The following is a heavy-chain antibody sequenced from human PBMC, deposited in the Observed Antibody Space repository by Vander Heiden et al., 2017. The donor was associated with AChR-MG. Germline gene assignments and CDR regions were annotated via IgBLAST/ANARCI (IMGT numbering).Heavy chain of an antibody. CDR1: GFSLSTSGVG. V-gene: IGHV2-5*01. J-gene: IGHJ4*02. CDR3: AHRLAVTTWSYFDY. D-gene: IGHD4-17*01. Sequence: QITLKESGPTLVKPTQTLTLTCTFSGFSLSTSGVGVGWIRQPPGKALEWLALIYWNDDKRYSPSLKSRLTITKDTSKNQVVLTMTNMDPVDTATYYCAHRLAVTTWSYFDYWGQGTLVTVSS. CDR2: IYWNDDK.